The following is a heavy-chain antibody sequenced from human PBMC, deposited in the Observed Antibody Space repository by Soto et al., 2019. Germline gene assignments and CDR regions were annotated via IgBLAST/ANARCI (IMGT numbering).Heavy chain of an antibody. CDR3: AGACSGVRATTRYGSCGSCYPLFDP. V-gene: IGHV1-18*01. CDR2: LSAYHGNT. CDR1: GYTFTSYG. D-gene: IGHD2-15*01. Sequence: GASVKVSCKASGYTFTSYGISWVRQAPGQGLEGMGWLSAYHGNTNYAQKLQGRVTMPTDTSTSTAYMELRSLRSDDTAVFLCAGACSGVRATTRYGSCGSCYPLFDPWGKGTLVTV. J-gene: IGHJ5*02.